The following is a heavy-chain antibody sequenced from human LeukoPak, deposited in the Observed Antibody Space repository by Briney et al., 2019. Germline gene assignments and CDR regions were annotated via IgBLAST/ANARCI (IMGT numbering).Heavy chain of an antibody. D-gene: IGHD3-16*01. CDR1: GGSISSYY. J-gene: IGHJ3*02. Sequence: PSETLSLTCTVSGGSISSYYWSWIRQPPGKGLEGIGYIYYSGSTNYNPSLKSRVTISVDTSKNQFSLNLSSVTAADTAVYYCARERSEGGLTDAFDIWGQGTMVTVSS. CDR2: IYYSGST. CDR3: ARERSEGGLTDAFDI. V-gene: IGHV4-59*12.